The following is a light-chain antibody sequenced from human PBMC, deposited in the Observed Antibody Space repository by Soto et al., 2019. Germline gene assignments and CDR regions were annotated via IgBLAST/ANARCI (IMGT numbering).Light chain of an antibody. CDR2: AAS. CDR3: QHSYSTLYT. J-gene: IGKJ2*01. V-gene: IGKV1-39*01. CDR1: QSISSY. Sequence: DIQMTQSPSSLSASVGDRVTITCRASQSISSYLNWYQQKPGKAPKILIYAASSLQSGVPSRFSGSGSGTDFTLTISSLQPENFATYYCQHSYSTLYTFGQGTKLEIK.